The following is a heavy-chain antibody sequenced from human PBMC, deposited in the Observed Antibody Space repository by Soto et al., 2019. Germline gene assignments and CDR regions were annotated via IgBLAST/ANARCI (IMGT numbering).Heavy chain of an antibody. CDR1: GGSISGHY. Sequence: QVQLQESGPGLVKPSETLSLSCSVSGGSISGHYWSWVRQTPGKGLEWIGYMYYSGSTNYNPSLKSRVTLSVDTSKNPFSLRRTSVTAADPAVYYCARGPYYDLIWNYYYMDVWGKGSTVTVSS. D-gene: IGHD3-16*01. CDR3: ARGPYYDLIWNYYYMDV. J-gene: IGHJ6*03. V-gene: IGHV4-59*08. CDR2: MYYSGST.